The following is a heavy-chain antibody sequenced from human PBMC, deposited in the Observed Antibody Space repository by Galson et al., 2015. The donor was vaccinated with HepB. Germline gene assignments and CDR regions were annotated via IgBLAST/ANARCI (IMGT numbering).Heavy chain of an antibody. CDR3: ARERTGTYYYYYYGMDV. D-gene: IGHD1-7*01. CDR1: GFTFSSYG. V-gene: IGHV3-33*01. J-gene: IGHJ6*02. CDR2: IWYDGSNK. Sequence: SLRLSCAASGFTFSSYGMHWVRQAPGKGLEWVAVIWYDGSNKYYADSVKGRFTISRDNSKNTLYLQMNSLRAEDTAVYYCARERTGTYYYYYYGMDVWGQGTTVTVSS.